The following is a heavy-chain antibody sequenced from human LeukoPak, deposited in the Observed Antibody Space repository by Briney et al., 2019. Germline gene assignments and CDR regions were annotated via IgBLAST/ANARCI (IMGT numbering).Heavy chain of an antibody. D-gene: IGHD6-19*01. V-gene: IGHV4-34*01. J-gene: IGHJ4*02. Sequence: SETLSLTCAVYGGSFRGYYWSWIRQPPGKGLGWIGEINHSGSTNYNPSPKSRVTISVDTSKNQFSLKLSSVTAADTAVYYCARGTLRLVRISSPGNLDYWGQGTLVTVSS. CDR2: INHSGST. CDR1: GGSFRGYY. CDR3: ARGTLRLVRISSPGNLDY.